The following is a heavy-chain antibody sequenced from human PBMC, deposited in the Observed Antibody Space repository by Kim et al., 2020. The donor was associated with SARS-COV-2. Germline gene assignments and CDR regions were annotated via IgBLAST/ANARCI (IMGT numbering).Heavy chain of an antibody. D-gene: IGHD5-12*01. CDR3: AIEAARHSGYDKDFDY. J-gene: IGHJ4*02. V-gene: IGHV5-10-1*01. CDR1: GYSFTSYW. CDR2: IDPSDSYT. Sequence: GESLKISCKGSGYSFTSYWISWVRQMPGKGLEWMGRIDPSDSYTNYSPSFQGHVTISADKSISTAYLQWSSLKASDTAMYYCAIEAARHSGYDKDFDYWGQGTLVTVSS.